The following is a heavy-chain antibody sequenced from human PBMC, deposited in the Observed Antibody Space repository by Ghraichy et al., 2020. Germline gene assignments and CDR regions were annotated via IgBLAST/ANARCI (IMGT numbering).Heavy chain of an antibody. CDR3: ARGLDSHVDWNFFDH. J-gene: IGHJ5*02. D-gene: IGHD1-7*01. V-gene: IGHV4-4*07. CDR2: VHTGGIT. CDR1: GGSIDNYC. Sequence: SETLSLTCTVSGGSIDNYCWTWIRQSAGKGLEYIGRVHTGGITRYNPSLESRVTMSLDTSKNQFSLRLTSVTAADTAIYYCARGLDSHVDWNFFDHWGQGTLVTVSS.